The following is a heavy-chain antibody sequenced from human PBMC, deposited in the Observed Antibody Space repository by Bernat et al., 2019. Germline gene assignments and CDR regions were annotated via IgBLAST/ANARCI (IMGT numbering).Heavy chain of an antibody. CDR2: INTYNGKT. J-gene: IGHJ4*02. CDR3: ARTAFGYYDKSGYYPYYFDF. D-gene: IGHD3-22*01. V-gene: IGHV1-18*01. Sequence: QVQLVQSGVEVKKPGASMSVSCKASGYTFSDYGITWVRQAPGQGLEWMGWINTYNGKTNSAQKFHGRVTMTTDTSTATAYMELRSLRSDDTAVYYCARTAFGYYDKSGYYPYYFDFWGQGTLATVSS. CDR1: GYTFSDYG.